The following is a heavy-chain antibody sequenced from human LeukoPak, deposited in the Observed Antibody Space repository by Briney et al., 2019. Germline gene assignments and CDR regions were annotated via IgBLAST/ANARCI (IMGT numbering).Heavy chain of an antibody. Sequence: GGSLRLSCEASGSTFSNYEMNWVRQAPGKGPEWVAWISSSTGTVYYADSVKGRFTISRDNAKNSLYLQMNSLRAEDTGVYYCATDPTALQNWDDFTLDYWGQGALVSVSS. D-gene: IGHD1-1*01. CDR2: ISSSTGTV. J-gene: IGHJ4*02. CDR3: ATDPTALQNWDDFTLDY. V-gene: IGHV3-48*03. CDR1: GSTFSNYE.